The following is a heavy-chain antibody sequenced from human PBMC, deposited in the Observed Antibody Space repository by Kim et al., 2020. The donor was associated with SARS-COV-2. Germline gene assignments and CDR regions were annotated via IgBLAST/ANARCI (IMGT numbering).Heavy chain of an antibody. J-gene: IGHJ3*02. CDR3: ARPYYDSSGYDAFDI. V-gene: IGHV3-11*04. D-gene: IGHD3-22*01. Sequence: DSVKGRFTISRDNAKNSLYLQVNSLRAEDTAVYYCARPYYDSSGYDAFDIWGQGTMVTVSS.